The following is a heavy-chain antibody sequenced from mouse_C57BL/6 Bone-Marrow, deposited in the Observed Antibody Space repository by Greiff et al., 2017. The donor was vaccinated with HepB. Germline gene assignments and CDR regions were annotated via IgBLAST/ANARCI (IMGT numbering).Heavy chain of an antibody. CDR2: IRNKANGYTT. Sequence: EVKLMESGGGLVQPGGSLSLSCAASGFTFTDYYMSWVRQPPGKALEWLGFIRNKANGYTTEYSASVKGRFTISRDNSQSILYLQMNALRAEDSATYYCARYTTTAGYFDVWGTGTTLTVSS. V-gene: IGHV7-3*01. CDR1: GFTFTDYY. CDR3: ARYTTTAGYFDV. D-gene: IGHD1-2*01. J-gene: IGHJ1*03.